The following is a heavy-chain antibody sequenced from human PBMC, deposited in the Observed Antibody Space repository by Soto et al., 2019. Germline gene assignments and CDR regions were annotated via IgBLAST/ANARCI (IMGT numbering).Heavy chain of an antibody. V-gene: IGHV3-21*01. D-gene: IGHD6-6*01. CDR1: GFTFSSYS. CDR3: ARKPIAAPAFDY. J-gene: IGHJ4*02. Sequence: GGSLRLSCAASGFTFSSYSMNWVRQAPGKGLEWVSSISSSSSYIYYADSVKGRFTISRDNAKNSLYLQMNSLRAEDTAVYYCARKPIAAPAFDYWGQGTLVTVSS. CDR2: ISSSSSYI.